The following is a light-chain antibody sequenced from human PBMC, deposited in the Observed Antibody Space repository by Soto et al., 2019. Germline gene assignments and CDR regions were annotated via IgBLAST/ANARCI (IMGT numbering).Light chain of an antibody. Sequence: EIVMTQSPATLSVSPGERATLSCRASQSISSNLAWYQQKPGQAPSLLIYGASTRATGIPSRFSGSGSGTDFTLTINCLQSEVFAVYYCQQYYTWPPLYTFGQVTKLEIK. CDR3: QQYYTWPPLYT. CDR2: GAS. V-gene: IGKV3-15*01. J-gene: IGKJ2*01. CDR1: QSISSN.